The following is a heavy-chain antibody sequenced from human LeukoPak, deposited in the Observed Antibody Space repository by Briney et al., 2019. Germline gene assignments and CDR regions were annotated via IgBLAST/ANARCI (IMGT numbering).Heavy chain of an antibody. V-gene: IGHV3-21*01. D-gene: IGHD3-10*01. CDR2: ISSSSSYI. Sequence: GGSLRLSRAASGFTFSSYSMNWVRQAPGRGLEWVSSISSSSSYIYYADSVKGRFTISRDNAKNSLYLQMNSLRAEDTAVYYCASFGGSGSYSLDYWGQGTLVTVSS. CDR1: GFTFSSYS. J-gene: IGHJ4*02. CDR3: ASFGGSGSYSLDY.